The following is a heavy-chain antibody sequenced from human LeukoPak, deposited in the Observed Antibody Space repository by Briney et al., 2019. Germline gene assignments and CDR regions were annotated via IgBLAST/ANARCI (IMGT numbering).Heavy chain of an antibody. J-gene: IGHJ2*01. Sequence: GGSLRLSCAASGFTFSHHGFHWVRQAPGRGLEWVEVIYADGYREYYADSVKGRFTVSRDNSVNTLYLQMDSLRVEDTALYYCIVVLVPAAFWHFDVWGRGTLVAVSS. D-gene: IGHD2-2*01. CDR1: GFTFSHHG. CDR3: IVVLVPAAFWHFDV. V-gene: IGHV3-33*01. CDR2: IYADGYRE.